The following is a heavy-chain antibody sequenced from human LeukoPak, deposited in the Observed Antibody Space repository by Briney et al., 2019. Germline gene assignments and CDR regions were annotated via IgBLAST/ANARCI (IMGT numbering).Heavy chain of an antibody. CDR2: IRFDGRNK. J-gene: IGHJ3*02. D-gene: IGHD1-7*01. CDR1: GFTFSSYG. Sequence: GGSLRLSCAASGFTFSSYGMHWVRQAPGKGLEWVAFIRFDGRNKYYADSVKGRFTISRDNSKNTLYLQMNSLRAEDTPGYYCAKVLWTLNYDAFDIWGQGTMVTVSS. V-gene: IGHV3-30*02. CDR3: AKVLWTLNYDAFDI.